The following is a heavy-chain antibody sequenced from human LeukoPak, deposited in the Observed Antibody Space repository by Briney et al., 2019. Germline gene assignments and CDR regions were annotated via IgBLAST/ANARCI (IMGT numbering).Heavy chain of an antibody. Sequence: SVKVSCKASGGTFSSYAISWVRQAPGQGLEWMGGINPIFGTANYAQKFQGRVTITADESTSTAYMELSSLRSEDTAVYYCARGWSNSSWYYYYYMDVRGKGTTVTVSS. V-gene: IGHV1-69*13. J-gene: IGHJ6*03. CDR1: GGTFSSYA. D-gene: IGHD6-13*01. CDR2: INPIFGTA. CDR3: ARGWSNSSWYYYYYMDV.